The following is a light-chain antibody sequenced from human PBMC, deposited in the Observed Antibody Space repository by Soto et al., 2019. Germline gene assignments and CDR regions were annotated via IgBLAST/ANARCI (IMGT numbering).Light chain of an antibody. CDR3: QQYGSSLGVT. CDR1: QNIISY. V-gene: IGKV1-39*01. Sequence: IQMTQSPSSLSASLGDRVTIPCRASQNIISYLNWYQQKPGKAPQLLIYVAARLESGVPSRFSGSGSGTDFTLTISRLEPEDFAVYYCQQYGSSLGVTFGGGTKVDIK. CDR2: VAA. J-gene: IGKJ4*01.